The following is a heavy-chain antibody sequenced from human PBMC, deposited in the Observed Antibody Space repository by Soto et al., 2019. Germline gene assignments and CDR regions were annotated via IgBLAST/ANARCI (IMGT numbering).Heavy chain of an antibody. Sequence: SETLSLTCTVSGGSINNYYWSWIRQAPGKGLEWIGYIYYNGITNSRPSLRSRVTMSVDTSKNHYSLRLTSVTAADAAVYYCARSPSWFGPSFDHWGQGTLVTVPQ. J-gene: IGHJ4*02. CDR2: IYYNGIT. CDR3: ARSPSWFGPSFDH. V-gene: IGHV4-59*01. CDR1: GGSINNYY. D-gene: IGHD3-10*01.